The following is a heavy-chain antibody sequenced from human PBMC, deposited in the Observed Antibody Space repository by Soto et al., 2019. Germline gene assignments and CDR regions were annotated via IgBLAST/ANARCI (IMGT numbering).Heavy chain of an antibody. CDR3: AKDQLYIRGVIHNWFDP. J-gene: IGHJ5*02. CDR1: GGTISSGGYS. V-gene: IGHV4-30-2*01. CDR2: IYHSGST. Sequence: SETLXLTCAVSGGTISSGGYSWSWIRQPPGKGLEWIGYIYHSGSTYYNPSLKSRVTISVDRSKNQFSLKLSSVTAEDTAVYYCAKDQLYIRGVIHNWFDPWGQGTLVTVSS. D-gene: IGHD3-10*02.